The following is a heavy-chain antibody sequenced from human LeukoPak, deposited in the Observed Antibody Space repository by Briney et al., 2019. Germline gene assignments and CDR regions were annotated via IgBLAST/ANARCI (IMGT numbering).Heavy chain of an antibody. CDR1: GFTFSSYA. CDR2: ISSNGGST. Sequence: PGGSLRLSCSASGFTFSSYAIHWVRQAPGKGLEYVSAISSNGGSTYYADSVKGRFTISRDNSKNTLYLQMSSLRAEDTAVYYCVKEEDSSLDYWGQGTLVTVAS. V-gene: IGHV3-64D*09. D-gene: IGHD2-21*01. J-gene: IGHJ4*02. CDR3: VKEEDSSLDY.